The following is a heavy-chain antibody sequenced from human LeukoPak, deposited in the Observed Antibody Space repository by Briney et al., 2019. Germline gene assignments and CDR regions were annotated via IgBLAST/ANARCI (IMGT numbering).Heavy chain of an antibody. CDR1: GYTFIGYY. V-gene: IGHV1-2*06. J-gene: IGHJ4*02. D-gene: IGHD4-17*01. CDR2: INPNSGGT. CDR3: AGDWSMTTLDY. Sequence: ASVKVSCKASGYTFIGYYMHWVRQAPGQGLEWMGRINPNSGGTDYAQKFQGRVTVTRDSSISIAYLEFSSLRSDDTAVYYCAGDWSMTTLDYWGQGTLVTVSS.